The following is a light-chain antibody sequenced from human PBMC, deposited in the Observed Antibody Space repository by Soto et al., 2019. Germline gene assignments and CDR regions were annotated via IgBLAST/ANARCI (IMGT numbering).Light chain of an antibody. CDR1: QSISSW. CDR2: DAY. Sequence: DLQMTHSPSTLSASVGDRVTITCRASQSISSWLAWYQQKPGKAPKLLIYDAYSLESGVTSRFSGSGSGTDFTLTISCLQSEDFAVYYCQQYNNWPRTFGQGTKVEIK. V-gene: IGKV1-5*01. J-gene: IGKJ1*01. CDR3: QQYNNWPRT.